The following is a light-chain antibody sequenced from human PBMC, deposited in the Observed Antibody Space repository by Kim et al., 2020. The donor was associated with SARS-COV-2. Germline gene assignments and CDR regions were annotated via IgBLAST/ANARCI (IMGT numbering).Light chain of an antibody. J-gene: IGLJ3*02. CDR3: QSYDSSLSGWV. Sequence: SVLTQPPSVSGAPGQRVTISCTGSSSNIGAGYDVHWYQQLPGTAPKLLIYGNSNRPSGVPDRFSGSKSGTSASLAITGLQAEDEADYYCQSYDSSLSGWVFGGVTQLTV. V-gene: IGLV1-40*01. CDR2: GNS. CDR1: SSNIGAGYD.